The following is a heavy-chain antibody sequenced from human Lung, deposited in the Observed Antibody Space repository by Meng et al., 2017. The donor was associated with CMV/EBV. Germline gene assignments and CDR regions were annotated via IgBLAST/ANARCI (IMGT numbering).Heavy chain of an antibody. Sequence: GGSLRLSCAASGFTFSTSWMSWVRQAPGKGLEWVASIKQDGSEKYYVDSVKGRFTISRDNAKNSLYLQMNSLRAEDTAVYYCARTLRTPDYGGQGTLFTVSS. CDR3: ARTLRTPDY. CDR1: GFTFSTSW. J-gene: IGHJ4*02. V-gene: IGHV3-7*01. D-gene: IGHD5/OR15-5a*01. CDR2: IKQDGSEK.